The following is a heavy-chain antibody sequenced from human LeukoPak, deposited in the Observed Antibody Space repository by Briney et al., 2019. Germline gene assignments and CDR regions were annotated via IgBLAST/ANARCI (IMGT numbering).Heavy chain of an antibody. V-gene: IGHV3-30*02. CDR3: AKVAEVGATGYYYYMDV. D-gene: IGHD1-26*01. CDR2: IRYDGSNK. Sequence: GGSLRLSCAASGFTFSSYGMHWVRQAPGKGLEWVAFIRYDGSNKYYADSVEGRFTISRDNSKNTLYLQMNSLRAEDTAVYYCAKVAEVGATGYYYYMDVWGKGTTVTISS. CDR1: GFTFSSYG. J-gene: IGHJ6*03.